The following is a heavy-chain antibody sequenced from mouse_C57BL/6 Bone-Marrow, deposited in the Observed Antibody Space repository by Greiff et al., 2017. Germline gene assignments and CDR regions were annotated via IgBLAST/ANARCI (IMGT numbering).Heavy chain of an antibody. CDR1: GYTFPSYW. J-gene: IGHJ3*01. CDR2: IHPNSGST. V-gene: IGHV1-64*01. CDR3: ARFYYYGSSRAWFAY. Sequence: QVQLQQPGAELVKPGASVKLSCKASGYTFPSYWMHWVKQRPGQGLEWIGMIHPNSGSTNYNEKFKSKATLTVDKSSSTAYMQLSSLTSEDSAVYYCARFYYYGSSRAWFAYWGQGTLVTVSA. D-gene: IGHD1-1*01.